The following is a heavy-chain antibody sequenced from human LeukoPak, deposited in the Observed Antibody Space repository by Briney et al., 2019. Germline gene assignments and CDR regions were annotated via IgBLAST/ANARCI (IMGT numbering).Heavy chain of an antibody. CDR2: IYYSGST. Sequence: SETLSLTCTVSGGSISSYYWSWIRQPPGKGLEWIGYIYYSGSTNYNPSLKSRVTISVDTSKNQFSLKLSSVTAADTAVYYCARSLEYYDSSGYYPTTEFFLRWGQGRLVSASS. V-gene: IGHV4-59*08. D-gene: IGHD3-22*01. CDR1: GGSISSYY. CDR3: ARSLEYYDSSGYYPTTEFFLR. J-gene: IGHJ1*01.